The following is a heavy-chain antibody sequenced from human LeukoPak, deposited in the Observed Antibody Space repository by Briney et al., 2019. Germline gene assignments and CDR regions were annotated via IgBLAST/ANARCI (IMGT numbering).Heavy chain of an antibody. CDR1: EFDFSSHA. D-gene: IGHD4-17*01. J-gene: IGHJ4*02. Sequence: GGSLRLSGAASEFDFSSHAMTWVRQAPGKGLEWVSAISISGSKTYYADSVKGRFTISRDNSKNTLYLQMNSLRAEDTAVYYCANEIRPNDYWGQGTQVTVSS. CDR3: ANEIRPNDY. V-gene: IGHV3-23*01. CDR2: ISISGSKT.